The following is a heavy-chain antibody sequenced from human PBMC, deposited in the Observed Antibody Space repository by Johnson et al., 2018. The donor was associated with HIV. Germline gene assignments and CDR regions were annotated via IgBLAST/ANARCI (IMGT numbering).Heavy chain of an antibody. CDR2: IKEDGSEK. CDR1: GFTFSSYG. CDR3: ARDYGISVREDAFDI. Sequence: VQLVESGGGVVQPGRSLRLSCAASGFTFSSYGMHWVRQAPGKGLEWVANIKEDGSEKYYVDSVKGRFTISRDNAKNSLYLQMNSLRAGDTAVYYCARDYGISVREDAFDIWGQGTMVTVSS. D-gene: IGHD1-26*01. J-gene: IGHJ3*02. V-gene: IGHV3-7*01.